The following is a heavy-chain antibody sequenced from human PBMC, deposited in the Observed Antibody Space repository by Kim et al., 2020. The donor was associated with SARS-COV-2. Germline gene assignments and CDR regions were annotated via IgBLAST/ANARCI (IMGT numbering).Heavy chain of an antibody. D-gene: IGHD2-2*01. V-gene: IGHV1-8*01. CDR1: GYTFTSYD. CDR3: ARRASSSTSCYRCYWFDP. CDR2: MNPNSGNT. Sequence: ASVKVSCKASGYTFTSYDINGVRQATGQGLEWMGWMNPNSGNTGYAQKFQVRVTMTRNTSISTAYMELSSLRSEDTAVYYCARRASSSTSCYRCYWFDPWGQGTLVTVSS. J-gene: IGHJ5*02.